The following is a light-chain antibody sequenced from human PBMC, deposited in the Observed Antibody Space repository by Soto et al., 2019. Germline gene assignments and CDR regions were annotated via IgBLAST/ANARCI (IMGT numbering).Light chain of an antibody. CDR2: VNTDGSH. J-gene: IGLJ2*01. CDR1: SGHSSYA. CDR3: QTWGAGFSVV. V-gene: IGLV4-69*01. Sequence: QSVLTQSPSASASLGASVKLTCTLSSGHSSYAIAWHQQQPEKGPRYLMKVNTDGSHNKGDGIPDRFSGSSSGAESYLTISCLQSEDEADYYCQTWGAGFSVVFGGGTKLTVL.